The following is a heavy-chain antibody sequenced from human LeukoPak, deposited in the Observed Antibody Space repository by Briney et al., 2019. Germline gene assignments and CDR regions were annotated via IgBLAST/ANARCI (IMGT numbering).Heavy chain of an antibody. J-gene: IGHJ4*02. V-gene: IGHV2-5*01. CDR2: IYWNGDK. D-gene: IGHD3-10*01. CDR1: GMSLSATAVA. CDR3: AHSHPAIITAVNRYFDY. Sequence: SGPTLVKRTETLTLTCSFSGMSLSATAVAVGWIRQPPGKSPQWLALIYWNGDKRYSPSLKSRLTISKDTSKDQVVLAMSNMDPVDTGTYYCAHSHPAIITAVNRYFDYWGQGTLVTVSS.